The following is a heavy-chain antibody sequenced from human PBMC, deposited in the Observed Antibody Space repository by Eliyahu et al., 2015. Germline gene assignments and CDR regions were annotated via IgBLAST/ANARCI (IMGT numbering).Heavy chain of an antibody. CDR1: GGSISXYY. CDR3: ARGQNDYYYYYYMDV. D-gene: IGHD1-1*01. Sequence: QVQLQESGPGLVKPSETLSLTCXVXGGSISXYYWSWIRQPPGKGLXWXGYIYYSGSTNYNPSLKSRVTISVDTSKNQFSLKLSSVTAADTAVYYCARGQNDYYYYYYMDVWGKGTTVTVSS. J-gene: IGHJ6*03. CDR2: IYYSGST. V-gene: IGHV4-59*01.